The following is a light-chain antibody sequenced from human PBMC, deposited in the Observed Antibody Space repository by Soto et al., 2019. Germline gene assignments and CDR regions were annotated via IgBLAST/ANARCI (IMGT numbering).Light chain of an antibody. CDR2: GAS. J-gene: IGKJ2*01. Sequence: EIVMTQSPATLSVSPGERATLSCRASQSVSSNLAWYQQQPGQAPRLLIYGASTRATGIAARFSGSRSGTEFTLTISSLHSEDFAVYYCQQYNNWPYTFGQGTKLEIK. CDR3: QQYNNWPYT. V-gene: IGKV3-15*01. CDR1: QSVSSN.